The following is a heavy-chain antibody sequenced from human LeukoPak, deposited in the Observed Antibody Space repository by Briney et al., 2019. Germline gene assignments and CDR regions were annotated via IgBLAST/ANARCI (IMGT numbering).Heavy chain of an antibody. Sequence: PGGSLRLSCAASGFTVSSNYMSWVRQAPGKGLEWVSVIYSGGSTYYADSVKGRFTISRDNAKNSLYLQMNSLRAEDTAVYYCARTLATAFDYWGQGTLVTVSS. CDR1: GFTVSSNY. V-gene: IGHV3-66*01. D-gene: IGHD5-12*01. CDR3: ARTLATAFDY. J-gene: IGHJ4*02. CDR2: IYSGGST.